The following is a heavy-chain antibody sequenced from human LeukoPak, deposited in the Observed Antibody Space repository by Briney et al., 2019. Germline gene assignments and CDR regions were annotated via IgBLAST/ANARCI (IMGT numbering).Heavy chain of an antibody. CDR2: IYYSGST. V-gene: IGHV4-39*07. D-gene: IGHD3-10*01. J-gene: IGHJ4*02. CDR3: ARGLRHYYGSGSYYFDY. CDR1: GGSISSSSYY. Sequence: SETLSLTCTVSGGSISSSSYYWGWIRQPPGKGLEWIGSIYYSGSTYYNPSLKSRVTISVDTSKNQFSLKLSSVTAADTAVYYCARGLRHYYGSGSYYFDYWGQGTLVTVSS.